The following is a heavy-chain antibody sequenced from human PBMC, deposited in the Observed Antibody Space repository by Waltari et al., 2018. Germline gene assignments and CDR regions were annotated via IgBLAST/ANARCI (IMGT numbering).Heavy chain of an antibody. Sequence: EVQLVESGGGLVQPGGSLRLSCAASGFTFSSYEMNWVRQAPGKGLEWVSYISSSGSTIDYADSVKGRFTISRDNAKNSLYLQMNSLRAEDTAVYYCARGGDIVVVVAATPGSFDYWGQGTLVTVSS. CDR3: ARGGDIVVVVAATPGSFDY. CDR1: GFTFSSYE. CDR2: ISSSGSTI. J-gene: IGHJ4*02. V-gene: IGHV3-48*03. D-gene: IGHD2-15*01.